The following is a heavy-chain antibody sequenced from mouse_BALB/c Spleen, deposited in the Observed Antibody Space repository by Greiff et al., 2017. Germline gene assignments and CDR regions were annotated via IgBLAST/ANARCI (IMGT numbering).Heavy chain of an antibody. D-gene: IGHD2-4*01. J-gene: IGHJ2*01. Sequence: VQLVESGPGLVAPSQSLSITCTVSGFSLTSYGVPWVRQPPGKGLEWLGVIWAGGSTNYNSALMSRLSISKDNSKSKVFLTMNSMQTDDTAMYYCARDPSSMIKRFSFDYWGQGTTLTVSS. CDR2: IWAGGST. CDR3: ARDPSSMIKRFSFDY. CDR1: GFSLTSYG. V-gene: IGHV2-9*02.